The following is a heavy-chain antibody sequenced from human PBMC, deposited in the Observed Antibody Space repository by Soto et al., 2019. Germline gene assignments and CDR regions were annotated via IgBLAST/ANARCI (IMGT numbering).Heavy chain of an antibody. V-gene: IGHV3-74*01. CDR1: GFTFNTYW. J-gene: IGHJ5*02. CDR3: ATVATNSYNWLDP. CDR2: INSDGTKT. Sequence: EVQLVESGGTLVQPGGSLRLSCAASGFTFNTYWMHWVRQAPGKGLVLVSRINSDGTKTTYADSVKGRFTISRDNAKNTVYLQMNSLIAEDTAVYYCATVATNSYNWLDPWGQGTLVTVSS. D-gene: IGHD5-12*01.